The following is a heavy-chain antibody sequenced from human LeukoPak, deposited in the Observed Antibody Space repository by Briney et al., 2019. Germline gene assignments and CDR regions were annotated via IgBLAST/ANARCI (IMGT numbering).Heavy chain of an antibody. Sequence: SETLSLTCTVSGYSISSGYHWGWIRQPPGKGLEWIGNIYHSGSTCYNPSFKSRVTISVDTSKNQFSLKLSSVTAADTAVYYCARGDRNWNYYDYWGQGTLVSVSS. D-gene: IGHD1-1*01. CDR1: GYSISSGYH. CDR3: ARGDRNWNYYDY. CDR2: IYHSGST. J-gene: IGHJ4*02. V-gene: IGHV4-38-2*02.